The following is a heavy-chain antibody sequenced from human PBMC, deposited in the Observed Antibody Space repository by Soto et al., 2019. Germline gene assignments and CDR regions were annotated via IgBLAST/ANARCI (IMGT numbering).Heavy chain of an antibody. CDR2: ISENGVGT. V-gene: IGHV3-23*01. J-gene: IGHJ4*02. CDR1: GFAFSSSV. CDR3: AKALGVVAANFDY. D-gene: IGHD2-15*01. Sequence: GGSLRLSCAASGFAFSSSVMNWVRQAPGKGLAWVSSISENGVGTYYAGSVKGRFTISRDNSKSTLYLQMNSLRAEDTAVYYCAKALGVVAANFDYWGQGALVTVSS.